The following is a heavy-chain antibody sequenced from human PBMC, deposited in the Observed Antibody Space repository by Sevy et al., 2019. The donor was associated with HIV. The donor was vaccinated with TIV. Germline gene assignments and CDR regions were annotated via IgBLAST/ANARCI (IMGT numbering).Heavy chain of an antibody. D-gene: IGHD5-18*01. CDR2: ISSSGSTI. CDR3: ARGWSQLWTPDAFDI. CDR1: GFTFSDYY. J-gene: IGHJ3*02. V-gene: IGHV3-11*01. Sequence: GGSLRLSCAASGFTFSDYYMSWIRQAPGKGLEWVSYISSSGSTIYYADSVKGRFTISRDNAKNSLYLQMNSLRAEDTAVYYCARGWSQLWTPDAFDIWGQGTMVTVSS.